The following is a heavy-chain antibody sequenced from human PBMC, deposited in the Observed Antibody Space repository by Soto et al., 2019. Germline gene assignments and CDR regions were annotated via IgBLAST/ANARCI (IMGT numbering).Heavy chain of an antibody. CDR2: TYYRSKWYN. CDR1: GDSVSSNSTT. CDR3: TRGGYNWFDP. V-gene: IGHV6-1*01. J-gene: IGHJ5*02. Sequence: SQTLSLTCAISGDSVSSNSTTWNWIRHSPSRGLEWLGRTYYRSKWYNDYAVSVKSRITINPDTSKNQFSLQLNSVTPEDTAIYYCTRGGYNWFDPWGQGTLVTASS.